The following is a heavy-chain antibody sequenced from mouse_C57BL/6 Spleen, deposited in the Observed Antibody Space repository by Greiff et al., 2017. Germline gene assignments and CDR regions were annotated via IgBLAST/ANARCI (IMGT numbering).Heavy chain of an antibody. CDR3: ARDGY. CDR2: IDPSDSYT. CDR1: GYTFTSYW. V-gene: IGHV1-69*01. Sequence: VQLQQPGAELVMPGASVKLSCKASGYTFTSYWMHWVKQRPGQGLEWIGEIDPSDSYTNYNQKFKGKSTLTVDKSSSTAYMHLSSLTSEDSAVYYCARDGYWGQGTLVTVSA. J-gene: IGHJ3*02.